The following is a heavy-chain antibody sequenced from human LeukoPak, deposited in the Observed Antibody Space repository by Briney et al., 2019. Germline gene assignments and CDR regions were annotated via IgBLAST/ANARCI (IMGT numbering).Heavy chain of an antibody. CDR1: GYTFTSYG. CDR3: ASVYYDILTGYYRLDY. J-gene: IGHJ4*02. CDR2: ISAYNGNT. Sequence: GASVKVSCKASGYTFTSYGISWVRQAPGQGLEWVGWISAYNGNTNYAQKLQGRVTMTTDTSTSTAYMELRSLRSDDTAVYYCASVYYDILTGYYRLDYWGQGTLVTVSS. D-gene: IGHD3-9*01. V-gene: IGHV1-18*01.